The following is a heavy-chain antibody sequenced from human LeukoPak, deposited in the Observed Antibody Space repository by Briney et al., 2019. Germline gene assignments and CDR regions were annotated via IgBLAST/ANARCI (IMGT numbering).Heavy chain of an antibody. Sequence: KPSETLSLTCAVYGGSFSGYYWSWIRQPPGKGLEWIGEINHSGSTNYNPSLKSRVTISVDTSKNQFSLKLSSVTAADTAVYYCARAGGRPYYWGQGTLVTVSS. CDR2: INHSGST. CDR1: GGSFSGYY. J-gene: IGHJ4*02. D-gene: IGHD2-15*01. V-gene: IGHV4-34*01. CDR3: ARAGGRPYY.